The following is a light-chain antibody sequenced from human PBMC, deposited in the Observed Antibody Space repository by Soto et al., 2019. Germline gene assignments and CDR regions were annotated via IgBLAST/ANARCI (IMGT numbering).Light chain of an antibody. CDR1: QSVASS. J-gene: IGKJ5*01. CDR2: GAS. Sequence: EIVLTHSPATLSASPCERVTLSSRASQSVASSVAWYQQKPGQAPRLILYGASTRATGFPARFSGSGSGTEFTLTISSLQSEDFAVYLCQQYHYWPITFGQGTRLEIK. V-gene: IGKV3-15*01. CDR3: QQYHYWPIT.